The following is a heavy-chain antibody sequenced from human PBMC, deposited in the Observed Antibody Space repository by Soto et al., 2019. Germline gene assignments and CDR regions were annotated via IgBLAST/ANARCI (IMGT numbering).Heavy chain of an antibody. CDR2: IYYSGST. D-gene: IGHD5-18*01. V-gene: IGHV4-59*01. CDR1: GGSISSYY. J-gene: IGHJ4*02. Sequence: SETLSLTCTVPGGSISSYYWSWIRQPPGKGLEWIGYIYYSGSTNYNPSLKSRVTISVDTSKNQFSLKLSSVTAADTAVYYCARGRIQLWHFDYWGQGTLVTVSS. CDR3: ARGRIQLWHFDY.